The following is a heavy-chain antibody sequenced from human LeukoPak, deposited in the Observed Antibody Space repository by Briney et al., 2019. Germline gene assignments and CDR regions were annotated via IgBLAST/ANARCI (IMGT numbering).Heavy chain of an antibody. CDR2: INPSDGSI. V-gene: IGHV1-46*01. J-gene: IGHJ4*02. CDR3: ARDREVGTTRRYFDY. D-gene: IGHD1-26*01. Sequence: ASVKVSCKASGYIFTTYYMHWMRQPPGQGLEWLGIINPSDGSITYAQKFQGRVTVIRDTSTSTVYMELSSLRSEDTAVYYCARDREVGTTRRYFDYWGQGTLVTVSS. CDR1: GYIFTTYY.